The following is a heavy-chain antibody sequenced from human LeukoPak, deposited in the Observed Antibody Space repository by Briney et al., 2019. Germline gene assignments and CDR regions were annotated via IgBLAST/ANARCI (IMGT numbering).Heavy chain of an antibody. Sequence: GGSLRLSCAASGFTFSSYSMNWVRQAPGKGLEWVSSISSSSSYIYYADSVKGRFTISRDNAKDSLYLQMNSLRAEDTAVYYCASLISYSGWKDYWGQGTLVTISS. D-gene: IGHD6-19*01. CDR3: ASLISYSGWKDY. V-gene: IGHV3-21*01. CDR1: GFTFSSYS. CDR2: ISSSSSYI. J-gene: IGHJ4*02.